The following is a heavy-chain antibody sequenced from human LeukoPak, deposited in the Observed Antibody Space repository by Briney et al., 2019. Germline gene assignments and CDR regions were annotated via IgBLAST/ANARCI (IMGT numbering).Heavy chain of an antibody. CDR3: ARVDYGDYVQRGYFDY. V-gene: IGHV4-30-4*08. Sequence: PSETLSLTCTVSGGSISSGGYYWSWIRQHPGKGLEWIGYIYYSGSTNYNPSLKSRVTISVDTSKNQFSLKLSSVTAADTAVYYCARVDYGDYVQRGYFDYWGQGTLVAVSS. J-gene: IGHJ4*02. CDR1: GGSISSGGYY. D-gene: IGHD4-17*01. CDR2: IYYSGST.